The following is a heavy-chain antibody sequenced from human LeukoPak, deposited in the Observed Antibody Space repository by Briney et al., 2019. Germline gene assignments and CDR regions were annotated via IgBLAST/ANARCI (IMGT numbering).Heavy chain of an antibody. V-gene: IGHV3-21*01. CDR1: GFTFSSYN. J-gene: IGHJ3*02. CDR2: ISSSSSYI. CDR3: ARSGYSSALRAFDI. D-gene: IGHD6-19*01. Sequence: GGSLRLSCAASGFTFSSYNMNWVRQAPGKGLEWVSSISSSSSYIYYADSVKGRFTISRGNAKNSLYLQMNSLRAEDTAVYYCARSGYSSALRAFDIWGQGTMVTVSS.